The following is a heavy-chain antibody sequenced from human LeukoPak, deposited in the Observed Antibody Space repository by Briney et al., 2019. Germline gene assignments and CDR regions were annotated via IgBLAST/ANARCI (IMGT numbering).Heavy chain of an antibody. Sequence: ASVKLSRNAAGYAFTDNYLNWVWHGQAEGQGWVEWINPNSDDTNYAQKFHGSVTITRDTSISTAYMELTRLNSDDTAVYYCAKNMVFSDYWYFDLWGRGTLVTVSS. CDR1: GYAFTDNY. CDR2: INPNSDDT. V-gene: IGHV1-2*02. D-gene: IGHD3-10*01. CDR3: AKNMVFSDYWYFDL. J-gene: IGHJ2*01.